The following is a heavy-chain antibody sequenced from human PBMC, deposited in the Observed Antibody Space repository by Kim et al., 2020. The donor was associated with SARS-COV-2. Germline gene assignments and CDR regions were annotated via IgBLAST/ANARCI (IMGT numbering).Heavy chain of an antibody. CDR2: INPDGRER. CDR3: ARSGYETMVGLDV. V-gene: IGHV3-7*01. Sequence: GGSLRLSCAASGFTFSSYWMSWVRQAPGRGLEWVANINPDGRERYYVDSVKGRFTISRDNANYVLLLEMNTLRGEDTASYYCARSGYETMVGLDVWGRRT. J-gene: IGHJ6*02. CDR1: GFTFSSYW. D-gene: IGHD5-12*01.